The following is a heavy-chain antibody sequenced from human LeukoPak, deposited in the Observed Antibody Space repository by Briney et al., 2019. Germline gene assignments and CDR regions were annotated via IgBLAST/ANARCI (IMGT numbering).Heavy chain of an antibody. V-gene: IGHV5-51*01. CDR3: ARTSGDNDGNALYFDY. Sequence: GESLKISCKGSGYSFTNYWIGWVRQMPGKGLEWMGFIYPGDSDTRYSPSFQGQVTFSADESISTAYLQWSSLKASDTAMYYCARTSGDNDGNALYFDYWGQGTLVTVSS. CDR2: IYPGDSDT. J-gene: IGHJ4*02. CDR1: GYSFTNYW. D-gene: IGHD4-23*01.